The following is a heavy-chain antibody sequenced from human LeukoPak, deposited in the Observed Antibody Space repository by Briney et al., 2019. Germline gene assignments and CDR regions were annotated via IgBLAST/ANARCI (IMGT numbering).Heavy chain of an antibody. CDR2: IYFSGRT. CDR1: GGSISSSSYY. V-gene: IGHV4-39*07. D-gene: IGHD2-15*01. Sequence: SETLSLTCTVSGGSISSSSYYWGWLRQPPGKGLEWIGSIYFSGRTYYNPSLKSRVTISVDTSKNQFSLKLSSVTAADTAVYYCARDGDIVARAGLYYYYYMDVWGKGTTVTVSS. CDR3: ARDGDIVARAGLYYYYYMDV. J-gene: IGHJ6*03.